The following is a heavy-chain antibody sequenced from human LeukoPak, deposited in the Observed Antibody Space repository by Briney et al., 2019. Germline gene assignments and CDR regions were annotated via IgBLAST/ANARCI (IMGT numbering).Heavy chain of an antibody. CDR2: IHSSGRT. CDR1: GDSMNSHY. D-gene: IGHD2/OR15-2a*01. V-gene: IGHV4-59*11. J-gene: IGHJ4*02. CDR3: ARAFLTEITFFIGD. Sequence: PSETLSLTSDVSGDSMNSHYWSWIRPSPGNGLECIAYIHSSGRTNQNPSLKSRVTLSVDTSKNQFSLTLNSVTAADTAVYYCARAFLTEITFFIGDWGQGTLVTVSS.